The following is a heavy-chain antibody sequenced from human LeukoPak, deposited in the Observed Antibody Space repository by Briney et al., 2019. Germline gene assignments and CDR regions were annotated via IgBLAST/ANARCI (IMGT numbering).Heavy chain of an antibody. V-gene: IGHV3-30*18. Sequence: GGSLRLSCAASGFTFSSYGMHWVRQAPGKGLEWVAVISYDGSNKYYADSVKGRFTISRDNSKNTLYLQMNSLRAEVTAVYYCAKVYYGFSFDYWGQGTLVTVSS. D-gene: IGHD3-3*01. CDR3: AKVYYGFSFDY. J-gene: IGHJ4*02. CDR1: GFTFSSYG. CDR2: ISYDGSNK.